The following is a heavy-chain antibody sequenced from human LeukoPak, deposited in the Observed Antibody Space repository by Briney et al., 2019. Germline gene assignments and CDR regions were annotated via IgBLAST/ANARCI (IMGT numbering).Heavy chain of an antibody. D-gene: IGHD3-3*01. CDR3: ARVCDDFWSGYYTYMDV. CDR2: IYYSGST. Sequence: SETLSLTCSVSGGSINSYYWSWIRQPPGKGLEWIGYIYYSGSTNYNPSLKSRVTISVDTSKNQFSLKLSSVTAADTAVYYCARVCDDFWSGYYTYMDVWGKGTTVTVSS. J-gene: IGHJ6*03. CDR1: GGSINSYY. V-gene: IGHV4-59*08.